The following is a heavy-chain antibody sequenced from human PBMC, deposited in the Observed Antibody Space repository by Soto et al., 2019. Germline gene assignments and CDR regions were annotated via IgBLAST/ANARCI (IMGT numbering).Heavy chain of an antibody. CDR2: INYSGNT. D-gene: IGHD1-26*01. CDR1: GGSLRGYY. J-gene: IGHJ4*02. Sequence: VQLQPWGAGLLKPSEPLSLTCAVYGGSLRGYYWSWIRQPPGKALEWIGEINYSGNTNYNPSLKRRVTISVDTSKNQLSLNLSSMTAADTAMYYCARHHVRGRTIAGAAEFWGQGTLVTVSS. V-gene: IGHV4-34*01. CDR3: ARHHVRGRTIAGAAEF.